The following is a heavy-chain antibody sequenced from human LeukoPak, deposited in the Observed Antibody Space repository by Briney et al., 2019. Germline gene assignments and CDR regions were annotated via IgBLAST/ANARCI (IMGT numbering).Heavy chain of an antibody. V-gene: IGHV4-59*12. Sequence: SETLSLTCSVSGGSISSYYGSWIRQPPGMGLEWIGYIFYSGTTNYNPSLKSRVTISVDTSKNQFSLRLSSVAAADTAVYYCARDPTAAGKGAWFDPWGQGTLVTVSS. CDR2: IFYSGTT. CDR1: GGSISSYY. D-gene: IGHD6-13*01. J-gene: IGHJ5*02. CDR3: ARDPTAAGKGAWFDP.